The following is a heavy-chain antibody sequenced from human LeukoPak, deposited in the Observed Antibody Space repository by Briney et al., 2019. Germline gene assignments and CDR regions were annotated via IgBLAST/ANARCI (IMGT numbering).Heavy chain of an antibody. Sequence: SETLSLTCTVSGGSISDYYWSWIRQPPGKGLEWIGYIFYSGSTNYNPSHKSRVTISLDTSKNQFSLKLTSVTAADTAAYYCARESFYDSSGYFAFDIWGQGTKVTVSS. V-gene: IGHV4-59*01. CDR1: GGSISDYY. J-gene: IGHJ3*02. CDR3: ARESFYDSSGYFAFDI. D-gene: IGHD3-22*01. CDR2: IFYSGST.